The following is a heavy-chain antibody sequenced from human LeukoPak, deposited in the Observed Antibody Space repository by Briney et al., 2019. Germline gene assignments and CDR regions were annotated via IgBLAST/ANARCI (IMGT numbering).Heavy chain of an antibody. CDR2: IYYSGST. Sequence: LRLSCAASGFTFSSYAMSWVRQAPGKGLEWIGYIYYSGSTYYNPSLKGRVTISVDTSKNQFSLKLSSVTAADTAVYYCARDGYYDSSGNNWFDPWGQGTLVTVSS. V-gene: IGHV4-31*02. J-gene: IGHJ5*02. CDR1: GFTFSSYA. D-gene: IGHD3-22*01. CDR3: ARDGYYDSSGNNWFDP.